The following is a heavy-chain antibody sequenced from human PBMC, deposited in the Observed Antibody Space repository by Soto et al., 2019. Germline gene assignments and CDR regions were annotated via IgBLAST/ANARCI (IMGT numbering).Heavy chain of an antibody. Sequence: PSETLSLTCAVYGGSCSGYYWSWIRQPPGKGLEWIGEINHSGSTNYNPSLKSRVTISVDTSKNQFSLKLSSVTAADTAVYYCAREYGGNSGTFDYWGQGTLVTVSS. CDR3: AREYGGNSGTFDY. D-gene: IGHD2-21*02. CDR2: INHSGST. V-gene: IGHV4-34*01. J-gene: IGHJ4*02. CDR1: GGSCSGYY.